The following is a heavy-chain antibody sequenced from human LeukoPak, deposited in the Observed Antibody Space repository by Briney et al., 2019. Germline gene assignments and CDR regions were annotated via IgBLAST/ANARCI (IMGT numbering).Heavy chain of an antibody. D-gene: IGHD4-11*01. J-gene: IGHJ4*02. CDR1: AGSTSSNY. Sequence: SETLSLTCTVSAGSTSSNYWSWIRQPPGKGLEWIGYICYSESTKHDLSLKGRVTSGSTKYNPSLKSRVTMSADTSKNQVSLKLRSVTAADTAVYYCARGTDLQWDYWGQGTLVTVSS. CDR3: ARGTDLQWDY. V-gene: IGHV4-59*01. CDR2: ICYSEST.